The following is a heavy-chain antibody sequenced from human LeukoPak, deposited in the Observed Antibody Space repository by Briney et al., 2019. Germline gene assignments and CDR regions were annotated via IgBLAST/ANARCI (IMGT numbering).Heavy chain of an antibody. CDR1: GFSFSNYG. D-gene: IGHD4/OR15-4a*01. CDR3: AREMVRSDI. J-gene: IGHJ3*02. Sequence: PGGSLRLSCAASGFSFSNYGMHWVRQAPGKGLEWVTHIRSDGSKKYYADSVKGRFTVSRDYSENTLYLQMNSLRAEDTAVYYCAREMVRSDIWGQGTMVTVSS. CDR2: IRSDGSKK. V-gene: IGHV3-33*01.